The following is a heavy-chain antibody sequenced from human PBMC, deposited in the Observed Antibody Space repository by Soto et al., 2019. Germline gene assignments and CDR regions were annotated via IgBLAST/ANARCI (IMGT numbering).Heavy chain of an antibody. V-gene: IGHV3-30*18. CDR1: GFTFSSYG. Sequence: QVQLVESGGGVVQPGRSLRLSCAASGFTFSSYGMHWVRQAPGKGLEWVAVISYDGINNYYADSVKGRFTISRDNSKNPLNLQMDSLSAEDTAVYYCAKEGQYYDILTGSRSYYGMDVWGQGATVTVAS. CDR3: AKEGQYYDILTGSRSYYGMDV. D-gene: IGHD3-9*01. J-gene: IGHJ6*02. CDR2: ISYDGINN.